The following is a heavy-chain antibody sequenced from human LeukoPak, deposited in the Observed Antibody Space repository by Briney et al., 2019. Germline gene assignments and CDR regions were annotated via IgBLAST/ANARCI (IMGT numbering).Heavy chain of an antibody. V-gene: IGHV3-7*01. CDR2: IKQDGSEK. J-gene: IGHJ4*02. Sequence: GGSLRLSCAASGFTFSSYWMSWVRQAPGKGLEWVAHIKQDGSEKYYVDSVKGRFTISRDNAKNSLYLQMNSLRAEDTAVYYCARLRITMVRGVIAPEFFDYWGQGTLVTVSS. CDR1: GFTFSSYW. D-gene: IGHD3-10*01. CDR3: ARLRITMVRGVIAPEFFDY.